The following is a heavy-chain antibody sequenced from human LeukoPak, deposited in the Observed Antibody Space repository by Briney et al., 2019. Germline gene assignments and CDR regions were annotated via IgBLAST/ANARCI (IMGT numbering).Heavy chain of an antibody. V-gene: IGHV7-4-1*02. J-gene: IGHJ3*02. CDR2: INTNTGNP. D-gene: IGHD3-22*01. CDR1: GYTFTSYA. CDR3: ARDMPFAHVEVITNAFDI. Sequence: ASVKVSCKASGYTFTSYAMNWVRQAPGQGLEWMGWINTNTGNPTYAQGFTGRFVFSLDTSVSTAYLQISSLKAEDTAVYYCARDMPFAHVEVITNAFDIWGQGTMVTVSS.